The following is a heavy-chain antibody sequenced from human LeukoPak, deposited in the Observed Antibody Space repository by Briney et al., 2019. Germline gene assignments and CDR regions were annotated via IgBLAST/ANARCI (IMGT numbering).Heavy chain of an antibody. D-gene: IGHD6-13*01. CDR3: ASVNSSSWFLAFDY. J-gene: IGHJ4*02. V-gene: IGHV4-59*11. CDR1: GGFISSHY. Sequence: KTSETLSLTCTVSGGFISSHYWSWIRQPPGKGLEWIGYIYYSGSTNYNPSLKSRVTISVDTSKNQFSLKLSSVTAADTAVYYCASVNSSSWFLAFDYWGQGTLVTVSS. CDR2: IYYSGST.